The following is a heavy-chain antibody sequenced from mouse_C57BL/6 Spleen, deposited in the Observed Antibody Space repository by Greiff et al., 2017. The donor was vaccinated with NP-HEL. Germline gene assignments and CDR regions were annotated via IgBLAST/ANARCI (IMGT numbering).Heavy chain of an antibody. J-gene: IGHJ3*01. D-gene: IGHD4-1*01. CDR1: GYTFTSYW. CDR2: IYPGSGST. CDR3: AREEGTGAWFAY. V-gene: IGHV1-55*01. Sequence: VQLQQPGAELVKPGASVKMSCKASGYTFTSYWITWVKQRPGQGLEWIGDIYPGSGSTNYNEKFKSKATLTVDTSSSTAYMQLSSLTSEDSAVYYCAREEGTGAWFAYWGQGTLVTVSA.